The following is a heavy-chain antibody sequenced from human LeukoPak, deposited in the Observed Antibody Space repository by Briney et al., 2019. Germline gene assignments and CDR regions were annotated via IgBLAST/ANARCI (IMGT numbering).Heavy chain of an antibody. CDR1: GGTFSSYA. V-gene: IGHV1-69*13. CDR3: ARDGPCSSTSCYSIDY. J-gene: IGHJ4*02. Sequence: GASVKVSCKASGGTFSSYAISWVRQAPGQGLEWMGGIIPIFGTANYAQKFQGRVTITADESTSTAYMELSSLRSEDTAVYYCARDGPCSSTSCYSIDYWGQGTLVTVSS. CDR2: IIPIFGTA. D-gene: IGHD2-2*02.